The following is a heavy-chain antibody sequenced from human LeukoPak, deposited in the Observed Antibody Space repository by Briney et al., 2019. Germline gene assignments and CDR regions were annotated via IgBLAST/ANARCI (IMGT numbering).Heavy chain of an antibody. CDR2: LYYSGST. CDR1: GGSISNSSYY. V-gene: IGHV4-39*01. J-gene: IGHJ4*02. Sequence: SETLSLTCTVSGGSISNSSYYWRWIRQPPGKGLEWIGSLYYSGSTYYNPSLKSRVTISVDTSKNQFSLKLRSVPAADTPVYYCARHRQPTTYYDYVWGSYRQGGSFDYWGQGTLATVSS. D-gene: IGHD3-16*02. CDR3: ARHRQPTTYYDYVWGSYRQGGSFDY.